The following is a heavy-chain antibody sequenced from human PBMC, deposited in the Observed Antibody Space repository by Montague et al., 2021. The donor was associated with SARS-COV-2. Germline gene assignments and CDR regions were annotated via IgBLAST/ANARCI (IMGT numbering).Heavy chain of an antibody. V-gene: IGHV2-26*01. CDR3: ARIRTDPPLLYRGVWDYYFDF. Sequence: PALVKPTQTLTLTCTFSGFSLSTTGVAVAWIRQPPGKALEWLGHIFLNGEQSVSTSLKTRLTVSRDTSTSQVVLSMTNVGPADTATYYCARIRTDPPLLYRGVWDYYFDFWGQGILVSVSS. D-gene: IGHD3-16*02. CDR1: GFSLSTTGVA. J-gene: IGHJ4*02. CDR2: IFLNGEQ.